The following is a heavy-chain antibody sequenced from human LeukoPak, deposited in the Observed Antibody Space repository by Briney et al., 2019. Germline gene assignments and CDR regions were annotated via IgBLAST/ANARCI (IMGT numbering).Heavy chain of an antibody. V-gene: IGHV4-61*02. D-gene: IGHD1-26*01. J-gene: IGHJ5*02. CDR1: GVSISSGYHY. CDR2: IYTSGST. CDR3: ARDPGSGLLGSTWFDL. Sequence: PSETLSLTCTVSGVSISSGYHYWSWIRQTAGKGLECIGRIYTSGSTNYNPSLKSRVTISPDTSKNQISLNLTSVTAADTAVYYCARDPGSGLLGSTWFDLWGQGTLVTVSS.